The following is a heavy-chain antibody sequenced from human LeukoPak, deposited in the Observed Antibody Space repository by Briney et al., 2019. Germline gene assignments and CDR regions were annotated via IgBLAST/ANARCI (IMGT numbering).Heavy chain of an antibody. CDR2: ISGSGGSA. D-gene: IGHD5-18*01. J-gene: IGHJ3*01. CDR3: ARDTRGYSFEIRAFDV. CDR1: GFTFSSYA. Sequence: GGSLRLSCAASGFTFSSYAMSWVRQAPGKGLEWVSAISGSGGSAYYADSVKGRFTISRDNDKSAVFLLMNSLTAEDGAVYFCARDTRGYSFEIRAFDVWGQGTMVAVSS. V-gene: IGHV3-23*01.